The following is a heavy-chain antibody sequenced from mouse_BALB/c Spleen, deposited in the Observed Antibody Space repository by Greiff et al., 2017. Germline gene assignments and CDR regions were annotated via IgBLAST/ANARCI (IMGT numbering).Heavy chain of an antibody. V-gene: IGHV5-17*02. CDR2: ISSGSSTI. CDR1: GFTFSSFG. D-gene: IGHD3-1*01. J-gene: IGHJ2*01. CDR3: ARSGSSGYFDY. Sequence: EVQLQESGGGLVQPGGSRKLSCAASGFTFSSFGMHWVRQAPEKGLEWVAYISSGSSTIYYADTVKGRFTISRDNPKNTLFLQMTSLRSEDTAMYYCARSGSSGYFDYAGQGTTLTVSS.